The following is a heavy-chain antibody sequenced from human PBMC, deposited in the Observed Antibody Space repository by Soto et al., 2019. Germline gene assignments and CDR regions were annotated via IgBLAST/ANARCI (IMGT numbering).Heavy chain of an antibody. CDR3: ARDKITGLFDY. V-gene: IGHV4-31*03. D-gene: IGHD2-8*02. CDR2: IYYSGST. CDR1: GGSISRGGYY. J-gene: IGHJ4*02. Sequence: PSETLSLTCTVSGGSISRGGYYWTWIRQHPGKGLEWIGYIYYSGSTYYDPSLKSRLTISLDTSKNQFSLKLSSVTAADTAVYYCARDKITGLFDYWGQGTLVTVSS.